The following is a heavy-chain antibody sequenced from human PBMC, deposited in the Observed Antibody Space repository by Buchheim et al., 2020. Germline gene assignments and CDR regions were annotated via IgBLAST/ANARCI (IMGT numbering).Heavy chain of an antibody. Sequence: QVQLVESGGGVVQPGRSLRLSCAASGFTFSSYAMHWVRQAPGKGLEWVAVISYDGSNKYYADSVKGRFTISRDNSKNTLYLQMNSLRAEDTAVYYCAGYYDFWSGYLLRSNYGMDVWGQGTT. CDR2: ISYDGSNK. J-gene: IGHJ6*02. CDR1: GFTFSSYA. CDR3: AGYYDFWSGYLLRSNYGMDV. V-gene: IGHV3-30*04. D-gene: IGHD3-3*01.